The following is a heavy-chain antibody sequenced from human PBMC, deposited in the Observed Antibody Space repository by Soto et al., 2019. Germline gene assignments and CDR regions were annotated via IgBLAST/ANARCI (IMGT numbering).Heavy chain of an antibody. D-gene: IGHD3-22*01. CDR3: AKDWGVGYYDSSGYLKYFDY. J-gene: IGHJ4*02. V-gene: IGHV3-23*01. Sequence: GGSLRLSCAASGFTFSSYAMSWVRQAPGKGLEWVSAISGSGGSTYYADSVKGRFTISRDNSKNTLYLQMNSLRAEDTAVYYCAKDWGVGYYDSSGYLKYFDYWGQGTLVTVST. CDR1: GFTFSSYA. CDR2: ISGSGGST.